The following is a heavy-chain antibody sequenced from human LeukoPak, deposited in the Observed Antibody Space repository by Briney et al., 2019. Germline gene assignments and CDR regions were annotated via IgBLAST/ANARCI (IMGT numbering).Heavy chain of an antibody. J-gene: IGHJ1*01. D-gene: IGHD4-17*01. CDR2: ISSRSSSI. Sequence: GGSLRLSCAASGFTFSNYDMNWVRQAPGKGLECVSSISSRSSSIYYADSVKGRFTISRDNAKNSLYLQMNSLRAEDTAVYYCARDMTTVTTAYFQHWGQGTLVTVSS. CDR1: GFTFSNYD. CDR3: ARDMTTVTTAYFQH. V-gene: IGHV3-21*01.